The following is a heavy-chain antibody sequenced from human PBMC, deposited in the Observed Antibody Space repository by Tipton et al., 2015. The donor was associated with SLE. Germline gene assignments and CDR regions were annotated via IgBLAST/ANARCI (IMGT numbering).Heavy chain of an antibody. CDR1: GGSFSDSY. Sequence: TLSLTCAVYGGSFSDSYNSWIRQPPGKGLEWIGEINHSGGTNYNPSLKSRVTISVDTSNNQFSLRLTSVIAADTAVYYCARLHGYSYGLNWFDPWGQGTLISVSP. V-gene: IGHV4-34*01. J-gene: IGHJ5*02. CDR3: ARLHGYSYGLNWFDP. D-gene: IGHD5-18*01. CDR2: INHSGGT.